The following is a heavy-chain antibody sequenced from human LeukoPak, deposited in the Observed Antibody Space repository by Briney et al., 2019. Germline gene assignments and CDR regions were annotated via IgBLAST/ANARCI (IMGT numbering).Heavy chain of an antibody. CDR2: IYRGGST. V-gene: IGHV3-53*01. CDR1: GFTVSSNY. D-gene: IGHD3-10*01. CDR3: ARGSYGSGSYYVGDAFDL. J-gene: IGHJ3*01. Sequence: GGSLRLSCAASGFTVSSNYVNWVRQAPGKGLEWVSAIYRGGSTYYADSVMGRFTISSDSYKSTPYLQMINIRDEDTTVYYCARGSYGSGSYYVGDAFDLWGQGTMVSVSS.